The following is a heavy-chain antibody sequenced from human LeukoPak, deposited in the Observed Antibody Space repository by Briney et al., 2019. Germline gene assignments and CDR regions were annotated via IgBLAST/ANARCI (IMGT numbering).Heavy chain of an antibody. CDR1: GGSISSSSYY. CDR3: VRDRELAY. D-gene: IGHD1-1*01. Sequence: SETLSLTCTVSGGSISSSSYYWGWVRQPPGKGLEWIGSIYYSGSTDYNPSLKSRVTISVDTSKNQFSLKLSSVTAADTAVYYCVRDRELAYWGQGILVTVSS. V-gene: IGHV4-39*07. J-gene: IGHJ4*02. CDR2: IYYSGST.